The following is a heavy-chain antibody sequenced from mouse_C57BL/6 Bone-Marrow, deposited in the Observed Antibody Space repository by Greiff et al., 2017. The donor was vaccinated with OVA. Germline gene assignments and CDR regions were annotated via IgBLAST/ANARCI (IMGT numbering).Heavy chain of an antibody. Sequence: EVKLMESGPGLAKPSQTLSLTCSVTGYSITSDYWNWLRKFPGTKLEYMGYISYSGSTYYNQSLKSRISITRDTSKNQYYLQLNSVTTEDTATYYCARDTNYDYDRYFDVWGTGTTVTVSS. D-gene: IGHD2-4*01. CDR3: ARDTNYDYDRYFDV. CDR2: ISYSGST. V-gene: IGHV3-8*01. J-gene: IGHJ1*03. CDR1: GYSITSDY.